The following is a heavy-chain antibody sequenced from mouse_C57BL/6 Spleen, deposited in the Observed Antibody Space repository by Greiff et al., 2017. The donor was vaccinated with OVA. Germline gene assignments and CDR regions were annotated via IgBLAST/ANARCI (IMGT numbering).Heavy chain of an antibody. CDR1: GYTFTSYW. Sequence: VQLQQPGAELVRPGPSVKLSCKASGYTFTSYWMHWVKQRPGQGLEWIGVIDPSDSYTNYNQKFKGKATLTVDTSSSTAYMQLSSLTSEDSAVYYCASYSPYFDYWGQGTTLTVSS. D-gene: IGHD2-12*01. CDR2: IDPSDSYT. J-gene: IGHJ2*01. V-gene: IGHV1-59*01. CDR3: ASYSPYFDY.